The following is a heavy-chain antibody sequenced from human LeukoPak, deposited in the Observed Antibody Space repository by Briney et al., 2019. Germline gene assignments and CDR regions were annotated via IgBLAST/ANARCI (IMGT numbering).Heavy chain of an antibody. CDR2: INPSGGST. CDR3: ARHTGYCSGGSCYGDF. Sequence: ASVKVSCKASGYTFTSYYMHWVRQAPGQGLEWMGIINPSGGSTSYAQKFQGRVTMTRDTSTSTVYMELSSLRSEDTAMYYCARHTGYCSGGSCYGDFWSQGTLVTVSS. V-gene: IGHV1-46*01. D-gene: IGHD2-15*01. J-gene: IGHJ4*02. CDR1: GYTFTSYY.